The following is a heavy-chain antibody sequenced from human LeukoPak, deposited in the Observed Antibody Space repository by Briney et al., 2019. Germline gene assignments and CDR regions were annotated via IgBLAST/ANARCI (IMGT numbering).Heavy chain of an antibody. Sequence: GGSLRLSCAASGFTFSSYAMSWVRQAPGKGLEWVSSISSSSSYIYYADSVKGRFTISRDNAKNSLYLQMNSLRAEDTAVYYCARDWSADFGVVIMRYYYGMDVWGQGTTVTVSS. CDR1: GFTFSSYA. J-gene: IGHJ6*02. CDR2: ISSSSSYI. CDR3: ARDWSADFGVVIMRYYYGMDV. D-gene: IGHD3-3*01. V-gene: IGHV3-21*01.